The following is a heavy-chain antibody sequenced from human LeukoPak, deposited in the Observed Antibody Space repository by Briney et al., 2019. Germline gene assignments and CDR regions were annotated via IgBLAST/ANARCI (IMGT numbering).Heavy chain of an antibody. Sequence: GGSLPLPCAASGFTFSSYAMSWVRQAPGKGLEWVSSIGGSGDNTFYADSVKDRFTISRDNSKNTLFLQMNSLRAEDTAVYYCAKGRGTTVTSAANYWGQGTLVTVSS. V-gene: IGHV3-23*01. CDR3: AKGRGTTVTSAANY. J-gene: IGHJ4*02. D-gene: IGHD4-17*01. CDR2: IGGSGDNT. CDR1: GFTFSSYA.